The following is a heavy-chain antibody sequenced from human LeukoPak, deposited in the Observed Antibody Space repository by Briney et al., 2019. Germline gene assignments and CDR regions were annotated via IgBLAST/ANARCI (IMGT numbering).Heavy chain of an antibody. CDR2: IIPILGIA. J-gene: IGHJ5*02. D-gene: IGHD6-19*01. CDR3: ARGIAVAGRFDP. CDR1: GGTFSSYA. V-gene: IGHV1-69*04. Sequence: ASVKVSCKASGGTFSSYAISWVRQAPGQGLEWMGRIIPILGIANYAQKFQGRVTITADKSTSTAYMELNSLRSEDTAVYYCARGIAVAGRFDPWGQGTLVTVSS.